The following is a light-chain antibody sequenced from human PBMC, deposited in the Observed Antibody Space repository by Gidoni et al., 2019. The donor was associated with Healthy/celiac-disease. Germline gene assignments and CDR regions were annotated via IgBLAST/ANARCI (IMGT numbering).Light chain of an antibody. CDR1: SSDVGGYNY. CDR3: SSYTSSSISLV. V-gene: IGLV2-14*01. CDR2: EVR. Sequence: QSALTPPAYVSGSPGQSITISCTGTSSDVGGYNYVSWYQQHPGKAPKLMIYEVRNRPSGVSNRFSGSKSGNTASLTISGLQAEDEADYYCSSYTSSSISLVFGGGTKLTVL. J-gene: IGLJ3*02.